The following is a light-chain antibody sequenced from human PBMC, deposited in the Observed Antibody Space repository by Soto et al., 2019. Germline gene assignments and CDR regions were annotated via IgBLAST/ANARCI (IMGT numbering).Light chain of an antibody. Sequence: QSALTQPAPVSGSPGQSITISCTGTSSDVGAYDFVSWYQHYPGKAPKLVTFDVTHRPPGISDRFSGSTSANTASLTISGLQAEDEAFYYCSSYTTRSTLVFGGGTKLTVL. CDR3: SSYTTRSTLV. J-gene: IGLJ2*01. CDR2: DVT. CDR1: SSDVGAYDF. V-gene: IGLV2-14*01.